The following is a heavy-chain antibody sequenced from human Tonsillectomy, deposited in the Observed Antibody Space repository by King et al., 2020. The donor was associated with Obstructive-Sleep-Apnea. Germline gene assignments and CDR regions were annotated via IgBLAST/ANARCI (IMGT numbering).Heavy chain of an antibody. CDR3: ARSIRYYGSGTYFDY. Sequence: VQLVESGGGLVQPGGSLRLSCAASGFTFSSYWMSWVRQAPGKGLEWVANTKQDGSEKYYVDSVEGRFTISRDNAKNSLFLQMNSLRAEDTAVYYCARSIRYYGSGTYFDYWGQGTLVTVSS. CDR2: TKQDGSEK. V-gene: IGHV3-7*03. D-gene: IGHD3-10*01. J-gene: IGHJ4*02. CDR1: GFTFSSYW.